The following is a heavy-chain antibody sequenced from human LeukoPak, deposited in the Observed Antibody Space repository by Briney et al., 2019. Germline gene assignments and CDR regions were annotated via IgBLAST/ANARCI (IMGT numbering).Heavy chain of an antibody. J-gene: IGHJ5*02. CDR1: GYTFTSYY. CDR3: ARGIEQLWLQNWFDP. V-gene: IGHV1-46*01. D-gene: IGHD5-18*01. CDR2: INPSGGST. Sequence: ASVKVSCKASGYTFTSYYMHWVRQAPGQGLEWMGIINPSGGSTSYAQKFQGRVTMTRDTSTSTVYMELSRLRSEDTAVYYCARGIEQLWLQNWFDPWGQGTLVTVSS.